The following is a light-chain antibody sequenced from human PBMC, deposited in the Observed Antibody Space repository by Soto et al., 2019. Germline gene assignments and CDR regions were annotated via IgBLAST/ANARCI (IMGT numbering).Light chain of an antibody. CDR3: NSFTSSSTYV. Sequence: QSALTQPASVSGSPGQSITISCTGTSSDVGGYKYVSWYQQHPGKVPKLMIYDVSNRPSGVSNRFSVSKSGNTASLTISGLQAEDEADYYFNSFTSSSTYVFGTGTKLTVL. V-gene: IGLV2-14*01. CDR1: SSDVGGYKY. J-gene: IGLJ1*01. CDR2: DVS.